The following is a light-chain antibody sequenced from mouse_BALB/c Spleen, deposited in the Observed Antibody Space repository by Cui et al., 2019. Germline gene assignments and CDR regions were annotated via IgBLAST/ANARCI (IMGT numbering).Light chain of an antibody. V-gene: IGKV4-68*01. CDR3: QQWGSTPLT. Sequence: QIVLTQSPALMSASPGEKVTMTCSASSSVSYMYWYQQKPRSPPIPWIYLTSNLASGVPARFSGSGSGTSYSLTISSMGAEDAATYYCQQWGSTPLTFGAGTKLEL. CDR2: LTS. CDR1: SSVSY. J-gene: IGKJ5*01.